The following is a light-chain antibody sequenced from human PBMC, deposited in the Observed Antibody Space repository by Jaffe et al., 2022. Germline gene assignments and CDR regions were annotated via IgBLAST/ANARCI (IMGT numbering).Light chain of an antibody. CDR3: DSYTTRSALVL. Sequence: QSALTQPASVSGSPGQSITISCTGTSSDVGGYNFVSWYQQYPGKAPKLIIYDVYKRPSGVSNRFSGSKSGNTASLTISGLQAEDEADYYCDSYTTRSALVLFGGGTKLTVL. CDR1: SSDVGGYNF. J-gene: IGLJ2*01. CDR2: DVY. V-gene: IGLV2-14*03.